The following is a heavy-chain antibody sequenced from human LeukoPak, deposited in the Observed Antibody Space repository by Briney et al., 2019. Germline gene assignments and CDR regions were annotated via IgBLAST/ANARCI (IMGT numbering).Heavy chain of an antibody. CDR2: IQYDGNNK. CDR1: GFTFSSYG. V-gene: IGHV3-30*02. CDR3: AKGPTSYYYYYMDV. J-gene: IGHJ6*03. Sequence: RLSCAASGFTFSSYGMHWGRQAPGKGLEWVTFIQYDGNNKYYSDSVKGRFTIFRDNSKNTLYLQMNSLRPEDTAVYYCAKGPTSYYYYYMDVWGKGTTVTVSS. D-gene: IGHD2-2*01.